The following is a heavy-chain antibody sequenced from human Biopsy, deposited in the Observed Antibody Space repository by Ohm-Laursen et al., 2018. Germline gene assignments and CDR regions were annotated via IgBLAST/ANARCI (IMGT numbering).Heavy chain of an antibody. V-gene: IGHV1-69*04. CDR2: IIPLLGIT. CDR3: ARGGSGSGYYGMDV. J-gene: IGHJ6*02. Sequence: SVKVSCKASGGIFSSYAMSWVRQAPGQGLEWMGRIIPLLGITNYAQKFQGRITISADKSTFMVYMELSRLRSDDTAIYYCARGGSGSGYYGMDVWGQGATVSVSS. CDR1: GGIFSSYA. D-gene: IGHD3-10*01.